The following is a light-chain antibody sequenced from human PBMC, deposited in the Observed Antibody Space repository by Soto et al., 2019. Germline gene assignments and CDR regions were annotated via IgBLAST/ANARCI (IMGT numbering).Light chain of an antibody. CDR1: QSVSSN. J-gene: IGKJ2*01. V-gene: IGKV3-20*01. Sequence: IVLTQSPSTLSLSPGERATLSCRASQSVSSNLAWYQQKPGQAPRLLIYGASTRATGIPDRFSGSGSGTDFSLTISRLEPEDFAVYYCLQFDNSPLYTFGQGTKVDIK. CDR3: LQFDNSPLYT. CDR2: GAS.